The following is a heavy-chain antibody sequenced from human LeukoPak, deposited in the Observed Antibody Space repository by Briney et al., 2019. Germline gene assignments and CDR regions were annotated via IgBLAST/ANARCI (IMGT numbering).Heavy chain of an antibody. CDR2: ISAYNGNT. CDR3: ARDEADCSSTSCYTYYYYMDV. V-gene: IGHV1-18*01. J-gene: IGHJ6*03. D-gene: IGHD2-2*02. CDR1: GYTFTSYG. Sequence: GASVKVSCKASGYTFTSYGISWVRQAPGQGLEWMGWISAYNGNTNYAQKLQGRVTMTTDTSTSTAYMELRSLRSDDTAVYYCARDEADCSSTSCYTYYYYMDVWGKGTTVTVSS.